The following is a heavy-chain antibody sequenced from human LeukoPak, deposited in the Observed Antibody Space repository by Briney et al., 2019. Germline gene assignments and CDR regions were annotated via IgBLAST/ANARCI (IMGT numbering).Heavy chain of an antibody. CDR2: IYSGGST. J-gene: IGHJ4*02. Sequence: GGSLRLSCAASGFTVSSNYMSWVRQAPGKGLEWVSVIYSGGSTYYADSVKGRFTISRDNSKNTLYLQMNSLRAEDTAVYYCAKEVRYSSNGPYYFDYWGQGTLVTVSS. V-gene: IGHV3-53*05. D-gene: IGHD6-13*01. CDR3: AKEVRYSSNGPYYFDY. CDR1: GFTVSSNY.